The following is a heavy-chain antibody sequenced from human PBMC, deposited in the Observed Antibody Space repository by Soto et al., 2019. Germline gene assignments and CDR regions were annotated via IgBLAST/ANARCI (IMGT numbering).Heavy chain of an antibody. D-gene: IGHD4-17*01. CDR2: INHSGST. CDR1: GGSFSGYY. Sequence: QVQLQQWGAGLLKPSETLSLTCAVYGGSFSGYYWSWIRQPPGKGLEWIGEINHSGSTNYNPSLKSRVTISVDTSKNQFSLKLSSVTAADTAVYYCARGPRDYGGPKRLYNWFDPWGQGTLVTVSS. J-gene: IGHJ5*02. V-gene: IGHV4-34*01. CDR3: ARGPRDYGGPKRLYNWFDP.